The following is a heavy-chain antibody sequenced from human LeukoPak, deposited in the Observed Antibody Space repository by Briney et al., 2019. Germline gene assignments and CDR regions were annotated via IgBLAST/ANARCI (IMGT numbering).Heavy chain of an antibody. CDR1: GYTFTSYY. D-gene: IGHD2-2*01. J-gene: IGHJ5*02. Sequence: GASVTVSCKASGYTFTSYYMHWVRQAPGQGLEWMGLINPSGGSTSYAQKFQGRVTMTRDTSTSTVYMELSSLRSEDTAVYYCAGGYCSSTSCYYNWFDPWGQGTLVTVSS. V-gene: IGHV1-46*01. CDR2: INPSGGST. CDR3: AGGYCSSTSCYYNWFDP.